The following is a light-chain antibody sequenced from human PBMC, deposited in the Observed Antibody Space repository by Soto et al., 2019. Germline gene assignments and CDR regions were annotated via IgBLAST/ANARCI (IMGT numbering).Light chain of an antibody. CDR2: GAS. CDR3: QQYEKWPPSIT. J-gene: IGKJ5*01. CDR1: QGVSSS. Sequence: IVLPKSPAPLSLSPGERATLSCRTSQGVSSSLAWYQQNPGQAPRLLIYGASTRATGISARFSGGGSGTEFTLTISSLQSEDFALYFCQQYEKWPPSITFGQGTRLEIK. V-gene: IGKV3-15*01.